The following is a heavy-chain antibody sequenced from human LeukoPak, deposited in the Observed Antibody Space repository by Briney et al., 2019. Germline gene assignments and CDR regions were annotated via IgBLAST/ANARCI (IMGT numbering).Heavy chain of an antibody. J-gene: IGHJ4*01. CDR3: TRVQDFETRGYYLGY. CDR1: GGSFSDYY. CDR2: INHSGST. D-gene: IGHD3-22*01. Sequence: SETLSLTCAVYGGSFSDYYWNWIRQPPGKGLEWIGEINHSGSTNYNPSLKSRVTMSVDTFKNQFSLTLSSVTAADTAVYYCTRVQDFETRGYYLGYWGHGTLVTVSS. V-gene: IGHV4-34*01.